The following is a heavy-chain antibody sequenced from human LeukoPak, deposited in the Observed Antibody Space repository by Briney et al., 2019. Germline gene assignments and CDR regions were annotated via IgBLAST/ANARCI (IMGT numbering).Heavy chain of an antibody. J-gene: IGHJ4*02. CDR2: IYYSGST. D-gene: IGHD1-26*01. CDR3: ARDWVRPTRVDY. V-gene: IGHV4-39*07. CDR1: GGSISSSSYY. Sequence: PSETLSLTCTVSGGSISSSSYYWGWIRQPPGKGLEWIGSIYYSGSTYYNPSLKSRVTISVDTSKNQFSLKLSSVTAADTAVYYCARDWVRPTRVDYWGQGTLVTVSS.